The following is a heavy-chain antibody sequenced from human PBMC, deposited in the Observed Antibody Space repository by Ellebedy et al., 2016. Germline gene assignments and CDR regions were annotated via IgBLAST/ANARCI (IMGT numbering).Heavy chain of an antibody. D-gene: IGHD2-15*01. V-gene: IGHV3-11*01. CDR1: GFTFSDYY. CDR2: ISSSGSTI. CDR3: ARESGYCSGGSCYGFDP. J-gene: IGHJ5*02. Sequence: GESLKISCAASGFTFSDYYMSWIRQAPGKGLEWVSYISSSGSTIYYADSVKGRFTISRDNAKNSLYLQMNSLRAEDTAVYYCARESGYCSGGSCYGFDPWGQGTLVTVSS.